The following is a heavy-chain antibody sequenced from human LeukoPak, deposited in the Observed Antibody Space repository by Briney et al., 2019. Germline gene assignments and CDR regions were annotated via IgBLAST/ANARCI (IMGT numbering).Heavy chain of an antibody. D-gene: IGHD6-6*01. CDR1: GFTFSSYA. Sequence: GGSLRLSCAASGFTFSSYAMSWVRQAPGKGLEWVSAISGSGGSTYYADSVKGRFTISRDNSKNTLYLQMNSLRAEDTAVYYCARGYYSSSSGRIDYWGQGTLVTVSS. J-gene: IGHJ4*02. CDR2: ISGSGGST. CDR3: ARGYYSSSSGRIDY. V-gene: IGHV3-23*01.